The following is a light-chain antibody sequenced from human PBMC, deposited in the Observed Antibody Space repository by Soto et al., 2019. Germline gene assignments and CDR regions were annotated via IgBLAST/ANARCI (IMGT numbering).Light chain of an antibody. J-gene: IGKJ1*01. Sequence: DIQMTQSPSTLSASVGDTVTNTCLASQTISSCLAWYQQKPGKAPKLLIYKASTLKSGVPSRFSGSGSGTEFTLTISSLQPDDFATYYCQHYNSYPEAFGQGTKVDI. CDR2: KAS. CDR3: QHYNSYPEA. CDR1: QTISSC. V-gene: IGKV1-5*03.